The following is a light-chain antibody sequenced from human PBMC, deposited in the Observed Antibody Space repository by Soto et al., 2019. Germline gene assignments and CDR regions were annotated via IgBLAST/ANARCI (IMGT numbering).Light chain of an antibody. J-gene: IGKJ2*01. CDR2: AAS. CDR3: QQYYSYLGT. Sequence: ALRMTQSPSSFSASTGDRVTITCRASQGISSYLAWYQQKPGKAPKLLIYAASTLQSGVPSRFSGSGSGTDFTLTISCLQSEDFATYYCQQYYSYLGTFGQGTKLEIK. V-gene: IGKV1-8*01. CDR1: QGISSY.